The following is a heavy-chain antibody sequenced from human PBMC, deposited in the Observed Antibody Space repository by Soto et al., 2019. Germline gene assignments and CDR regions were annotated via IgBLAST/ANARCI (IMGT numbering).Heavy chain of an antibody. D-gene: IGHD2-8*01. CDR1: GFRFSRAG. CDR2: ISGTGGNT. Sequence: GGSLRLSCVASGFRFSRAGMGWIRQPRGRGLDCVSAISGTGGNTYFADSVEGRFVISRDNSKNTLYLQINSLRAEDTAVYYCAKVRIDHYNGFDAWGQGTTVTVSS. CDR3: AKVRIDHYNGFDA. J-gene: IGHJ6*02. V-gene: IGHV3-23*01.